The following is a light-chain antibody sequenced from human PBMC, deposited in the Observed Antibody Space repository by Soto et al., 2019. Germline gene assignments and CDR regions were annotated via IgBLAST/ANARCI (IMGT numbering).Light chain of an antibody. Sequence: VMTQSPATLSLSPGERATLSCRASQSVSSSYLAWYQQRPGQAPRLLIYGASSRAPGIPDRFSGSGSGTDFTLTISRLEPEDFAVYYCQRYGTALWTFGQGTKVDIK. V-gene: IGKV3-20*01. CDR1: QSVSSSY. J-gene: IGKJ1*01. CDR2: GAS. CDR3: QRYGTALWT.